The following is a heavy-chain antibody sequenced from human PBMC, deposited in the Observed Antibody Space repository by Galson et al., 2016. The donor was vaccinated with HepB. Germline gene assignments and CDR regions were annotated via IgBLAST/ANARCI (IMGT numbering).Heavy chain of an antibody. Sequence: SLRLSCAASGFTFNYAWVSWVRQAPGKGPEWVGRIKSKTDGETTDYAAPVKGRFTISRDDSKNTLSLQMNSLKTEDTAVYYCTTGHCRTSGCYGDYWGLGTLVTVSS. J-gene: IGHJ4*02. D-gene: IGHD2-2*01. V-gene: IGHV3-15*01. CDR3: TTGHCRTSGCYGDY. CDR1: GFTFNYAW. CDR2: IKSKTDGETT.